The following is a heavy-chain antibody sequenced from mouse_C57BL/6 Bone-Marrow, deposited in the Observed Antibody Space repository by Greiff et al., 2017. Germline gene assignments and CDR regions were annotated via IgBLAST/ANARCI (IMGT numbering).Heavy chain of an antibody. V-gene: IGHV1-81*01. J-gene: IGHJ1*03. Sequence: VQLQQSEAELARPGASVKLSCTASGFTFTSYGISWVQQITGQGLEWIGEIYSGSGNTYYNEKFKGNATLTSDKSSSTAYLELRSLTSEDYAVYVWAREIRRYFDVWGTGTTVTVSS. CDR3: AREIRRYFDV. CDR1: GFTFTSYG. D-gene: IGHD2-4*01. CDR2: IYSGSGNT.